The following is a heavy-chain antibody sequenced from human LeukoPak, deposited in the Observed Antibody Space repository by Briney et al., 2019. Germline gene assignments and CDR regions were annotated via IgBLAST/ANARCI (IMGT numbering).Heavy chain of an antibody. CDR1: GGTFSSYA. Sequence: SVKVSCKASGGTFSSYAISWVRQAPGQGLEWMGGIIPIFGTANYAQKFQGRVTITADESTSTAYMELSGLRSEDTAVYYCARVVPAAIGGFWFDPWGQGTLVTVSS. CDR2: IIPIFGTA. CDR3: ARVVPAAIGGFWFDP. V-gene: IGHV1-69*13. D-gene: IGHD2-2*01. J-gene: IGHJ5*02.